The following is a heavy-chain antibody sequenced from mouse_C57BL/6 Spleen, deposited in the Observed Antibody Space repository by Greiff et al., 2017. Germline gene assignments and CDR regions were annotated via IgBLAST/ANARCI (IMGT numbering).Heavy chain of an antibody. Sequence: EVKLMESGGGLVKPGGSLKLSCAASGFTFSDYGMHWVRQAPEKGLEWVAYISSGSSTIYYADTVKGRYTISRDNAKNTLFLQMTSLRSEDTAMYYCARDLLWPLDYWGQGTTLTVSS. CDR1: GFTFSDYG. V-gene: IGHV5-17*01. J-gene: IGHJ2*01. D-gene: IGHD2-1*01. CDR3: ARDLLWPLDY. CDR2: ISSGSSTI.